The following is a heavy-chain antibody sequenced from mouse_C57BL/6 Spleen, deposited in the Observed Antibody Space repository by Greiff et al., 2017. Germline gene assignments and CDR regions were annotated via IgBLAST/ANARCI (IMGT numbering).Heavy chain of an antibody. CDR2: IDPEDGDT. D-gene: IGHD2-5*01. CDR1: GFNIKDYY. CDR3: TTSYYSNFWYFDV. V-gene: IGHV14-1*01. J-gene: IGHJ1*03. Sequence: VQLQQSGAELVRPGASVKLSCTASGFNIKDYYMHWVKQRPEQGLEWIGRIDPEDGDTEYAPKFQGKATMTADTSSNTAYLQLSSLTSEDTAVYYCTTSYYSNFWYFDVWGTGTTVTVSS.